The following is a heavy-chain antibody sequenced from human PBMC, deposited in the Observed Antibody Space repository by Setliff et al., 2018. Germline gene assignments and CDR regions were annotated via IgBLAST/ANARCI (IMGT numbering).Heavy chain of an antibody. Sequence: SETLSLTCSVSGGSISSGSDYWTWIRQPAGKGLEWIGHIYTSWSTNYNPSLQSRVTISLDTSKNQFSLKLSSVTAADTAVYYCARVSGFLYIDVWGKGTTVTVSS. D-gene: IGHD3-3*01. V-gene: IGHV4-61*09. CDR3: ARVSGFLYIDV. J-gene: IGHJ6*03. CDR2: IYTSWST. CDR1: GGSISSGSDY.